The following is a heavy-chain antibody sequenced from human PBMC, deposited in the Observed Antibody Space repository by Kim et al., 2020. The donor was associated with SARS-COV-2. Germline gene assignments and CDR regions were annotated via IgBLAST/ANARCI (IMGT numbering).Heavy chain of an antibody. Sequence: GKTNCNTTHKSRVTISVDTSKHQVTLQQSSVTAADTAVYYCARDYVGFDIWGQGTMVTVSS. D-gene: IGHD1-26*01. CDR2: GKT. CDR3: ARDYVGFDI. V-gene: IGHV4-59*01. J-gene: IGHJ3*02.